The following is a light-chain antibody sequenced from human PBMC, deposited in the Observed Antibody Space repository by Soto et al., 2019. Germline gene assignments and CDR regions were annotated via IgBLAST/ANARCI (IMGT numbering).Light chain of an antibody. J-gene: IGKJ1*01. Sequence: DIQMTQSPSSLSASVGDRVTITCRANQSISIYLNWYQQKPGKAPQLLIYGASSLQSGVPSRFSGSGSGTDFTLTISSLQPEDFETYYCKQTYGPQWTFGQGTKVEIK. CDR1: QSISIY. V-gene: IGKV1-39*01. CDR3: KQTYGPQWT. CDR2: GAS.